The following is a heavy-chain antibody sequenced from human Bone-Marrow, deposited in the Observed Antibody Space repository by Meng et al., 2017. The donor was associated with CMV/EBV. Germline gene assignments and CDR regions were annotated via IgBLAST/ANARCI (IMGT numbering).Heavy chain of an antibody. D-gene: IGHD3-16*01. J-gene: IGHJ4*02. CDR1: GGTFSSYA. CDR2: IIPIFGIG. Sequence: SVKVSCKASGGTFSSYAITWVRQAPGQGLEWMGGIIPIFGIGKYAQKFQGRVTITTDESTTTAYMELSSLRSEDTAVYYCATLGFWGDYFDHWGQGSLVTVSS. V-gene: IGHV1-69*05. CDR3: ATLGFWGDYFDH.